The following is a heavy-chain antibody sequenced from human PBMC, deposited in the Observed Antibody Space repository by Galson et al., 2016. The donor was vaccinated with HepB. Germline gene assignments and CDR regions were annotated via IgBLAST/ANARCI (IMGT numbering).Heavy chain of an antibody. Sequence: SLRLSCAASGFTFTSYGMHWVRQAPGKGLEWVAFVWYDGSHKYYADSVKGRFTISRDNSKNTLYLQMNSLRAEDTAIYYCATSRYCSTTSCLGLFDPWGQGTLVTVSS. CDR3: ATSRYCSTTSCLGLFDP. CDR2: VWYDGSHK. CDR1: GFTFTSYG. J-gene: IGHJ5*02. V-gene: IGHV3-33*01. D-gene: IGHD2-2*01.